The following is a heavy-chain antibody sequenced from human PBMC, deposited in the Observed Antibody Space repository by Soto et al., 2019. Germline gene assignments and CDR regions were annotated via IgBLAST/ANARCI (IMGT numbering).Heavy chain of an antibody. D-gene: IGHD5-18*01. J-gene: IGHJ4*02. CDR3: ARERRGIQLTDY. CDR1: GFTFSSYA. V-gene: IGHV3-30-3*01. CDR2: ISYDGSNK. Sequence: QVQLVESGGSVVQPGRSLRLSCAASGFTFSSYAMHWVRQAPGKGLEWVAVISYDGSNKYYADSVKGRFTISRDNSKNTLYLQMNSLRAEDTAVYYCARERRGIQLTDYWGQGTLVTVSS.